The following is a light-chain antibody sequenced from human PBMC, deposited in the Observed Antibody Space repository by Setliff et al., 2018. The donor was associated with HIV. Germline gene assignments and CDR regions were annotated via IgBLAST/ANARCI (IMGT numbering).Light chain of an antibody. V-gene: IGLV2-14*03. CDR1: GSDIGGYNF. Sequence: QRALTQPASVSGSPGQSLAISCTGTGSDIGGYNFVSWYQQHPGKAPKLMISDVSKRPSGVSNRFSGSKSGNTASLTISGLQAEDEADYYCSSYTSSSPPDVFGTGTKVTVL. CDR2: DVS. J-gene: IGLJ1*01. CDR3: SSYTSSSPPDV.